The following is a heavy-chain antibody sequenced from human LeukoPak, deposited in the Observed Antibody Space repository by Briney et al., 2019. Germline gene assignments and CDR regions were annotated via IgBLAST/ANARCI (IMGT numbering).Heavy chain of an antibody. CDR1: GGSISSSSYY. V-gene: IGHV4-39*07. Sequence: SETLSLTCTVSGGSISSSSYYWGWIRQPPGKGLEWIGTIYYSGYTYYNPSLESRVTISVDTSKNQFSLKLSSVTAADTAVYYCARRGRYREYFDYWGQGTLVTVSS. J-gene: IGHJ4*02. CDR3: ARRGRYREYFDY. CDR2: IYYSGYT. D-gene: IGHD3-16*01.